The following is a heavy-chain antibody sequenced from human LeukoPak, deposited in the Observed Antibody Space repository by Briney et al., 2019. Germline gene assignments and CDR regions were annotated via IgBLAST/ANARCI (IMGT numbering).Heavy chain of an antibody. Sequence: ASVKVSCKASGGTFTSYAISWVRQAPGQGLEWMGGIIPIFGTANYAQKFQGRVTITADESTSTAYMELSSLRSEDTAVYYCARESIAAAGSEDAFDIWGQGTMVTVSS. CDR2: IIPIFGTA. CDR1: GGTFTSYA. D-gene: IGHD6-13*01. J-gene: IGHJ3*02. V-gene: IGHV1-69*13. CDR3: ARESIAAAGSEDAFDI.